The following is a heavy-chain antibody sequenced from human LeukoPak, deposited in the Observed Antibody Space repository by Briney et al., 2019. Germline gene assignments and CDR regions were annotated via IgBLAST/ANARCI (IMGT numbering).Heavy chain of an antibody. Sequence: GGSLRLSCAASGFTFSSYAMHWVRQAPGTGLEWVAVISYDGSNKYYADSVKGRFTISRDNSKNTLYLQMNSLRAEDTAVYYCARDSPLRTWIPLWFLDAFDIWGQGTMVTVSS. J-gene: IGHJ3*02. CDR1: GFTFSSYA. V-gene: IGHV3-30-3*01. CDR2: ISYDGSNK. CDR3: ARDSPLRTWIPLWFLDAFDI. D-gene: IGHD5-18*01.